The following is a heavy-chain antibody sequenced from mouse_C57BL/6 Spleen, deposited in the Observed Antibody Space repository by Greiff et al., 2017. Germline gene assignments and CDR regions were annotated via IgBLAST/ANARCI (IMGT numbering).Heavy chain of an antibody. Sequence: EVKLQESGGGLVKPGGSLKLSCAASGFTFSSYAMSWVRQTPEKRLEWVATISDGGSYTYYPDNVKGRFTISRDNAKNNLYLQMSHLKSEDTAMYYCARAFFPYAMDYWGQGTSVTVSS. J-gene: IGHJ4*01. CDR1: GFTFSSYA. CDR2: ISDGGSYT. V-gene: IGHV5-4*03. CDR3: ARAFFPYAMDY.